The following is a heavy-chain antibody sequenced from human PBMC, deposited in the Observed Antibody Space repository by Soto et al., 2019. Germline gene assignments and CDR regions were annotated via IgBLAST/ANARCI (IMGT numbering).Heavy chain of an antibody. D-gene: IGHD1-7*01. J-gene: IGHJ3*01. V-gene: IGHV3-23*01. CDR2: ISGDGSST. Sequence: EVQLLESGGGLVQPGGSLRLSCAASGFTFSSYAMSWVRQAPGKGLECVSRISGDGSSTNYADSVKGRFTISRDNAKNTVYLQIDSLRAEDTAVYYCARSLPGTYGAFDLWGQGTMVTVSS. CDR1: GFTFSSYA. CDR3: ARSLPGTYGAFDL.